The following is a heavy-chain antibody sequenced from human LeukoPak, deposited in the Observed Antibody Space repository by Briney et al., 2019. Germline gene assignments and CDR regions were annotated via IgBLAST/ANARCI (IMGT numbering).Heavy chain of an antibody. CDR1: GFTFSRYA. D-gene: IGHD3-10*01. J-gene: IGHJ4*02. Sequence: KPGGSLRLSCSASGFTFSRYAMHWVRQAPGKGLEYVSAISSNGGSTYYADSVKGRLTISRDNSKNTLYLQMSSLRAEDTAVYYCVKDGSGSYYTYYFDYWGQGTLVTVSS. CDR2: ISSNGGST. V-gene: IGHV3-64D*06. CDR3: VKDGSGSYYTYYFDY.